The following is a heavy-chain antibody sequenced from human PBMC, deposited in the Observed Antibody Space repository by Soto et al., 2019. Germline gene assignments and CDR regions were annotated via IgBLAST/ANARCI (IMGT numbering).Heavy chain of an antibody. CDR1: GYTFTSYD. V-gene: IGHV1-8*01. CDR3: ARPYYDYWSGPAQYYYMDV. Sequence: ASVKVSCKASGYTFTSYDINWVRQATGQGLEWMGWMNPKSGNAGYAQKFQGRVTMTRNTSISTAYMELSSLRSDDTAVYYCARPYYDYWSGPAQYYYMDVWGEGTTVTVSS. CDR2: MNPKSGNA. J-gene: IGHJ6*03. D-gene: IGHD3-3*01.